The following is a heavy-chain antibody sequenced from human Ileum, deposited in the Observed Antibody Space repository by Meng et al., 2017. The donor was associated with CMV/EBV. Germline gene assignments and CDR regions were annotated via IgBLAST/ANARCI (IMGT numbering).Heavy chain of an antibody. Sequence: GGSLRLSCTASGFTFSSYAMSWVRQAPGKGLEWVSAISGSGGSTYYADSVKGRFTISRNNSKNTLYQQMNSLRAEDTAVYYCVKSHIVVVIATSADYWGQGTLVTVSS. CDR1: GFTFSSYA. V-gene: IGHV3-23*01. CDR2: ISGSGGST. CDR3: VKSHIVVVIATSADY. J-gene: IGHJ4*02. D-gene: IGHD2-21*01.